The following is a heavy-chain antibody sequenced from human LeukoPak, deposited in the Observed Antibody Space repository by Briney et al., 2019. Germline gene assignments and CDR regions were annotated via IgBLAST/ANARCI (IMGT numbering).Heavy chain of an antibody. Sequence: ASVKVSCKASGYTFTSYDINWVRQATGQGLEWMGWVNPNSGNTGYAQKFQGRVTMTRNTSISTAYMELSSLRSEDTAVYYCARGGPGSYYKLNTYNWFDPWGQGTLVTVSS. V-gene: IGHV1-8*01. CDR2: VNPNSGNT. CDR3: ARGGPGSYYKLNTYNWFDP. D-gene: IGHD3-10*01. CDR1: GYTFTSYD. J-gene: IGHJ5*02.